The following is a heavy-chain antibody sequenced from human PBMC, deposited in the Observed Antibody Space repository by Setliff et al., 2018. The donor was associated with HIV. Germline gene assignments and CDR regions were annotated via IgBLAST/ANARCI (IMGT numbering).Heavy chain of an antibody. D-gene: IGHD5-18*01. CDR2: VSFSGST. CDR1: GESFSGYY. CDR3: ARGGYSYGPGAFDM. V-gene: IGHV4-34*01. Sequence: SETLSLTCTIYGESFSGYYCSWIRQPPGKGLEWIGEVSFSGSTNYSPSLKSRVTISVDTSKNQFSLKLTSVTAADTAVYYCARGGYSYGPGAFDMWGQGTMVTVSS. J-gene: IGHJ3*02.